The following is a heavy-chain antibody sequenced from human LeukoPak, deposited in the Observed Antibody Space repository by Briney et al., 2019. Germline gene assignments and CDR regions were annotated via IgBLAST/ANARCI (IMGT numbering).Heavy chain of an antibody. CDR2: INAYNGDT. V-gene: IGHV1-18*01. CDR1: GYTFTSYA. J-gene: IGHJ4*02. CDR3: ARDGSGVWFDY. Sequence: ASVKVSCRASGYTFTSYAMHWVRQAPGQRLEWMGWINAYNGDTNYAQKLQGRVTLTTETSTSTAYMELRSLRSDDTAVYYCARDGSGVWFDYWGQGTLVTVSS. D-gene: IGHD3-10*01.